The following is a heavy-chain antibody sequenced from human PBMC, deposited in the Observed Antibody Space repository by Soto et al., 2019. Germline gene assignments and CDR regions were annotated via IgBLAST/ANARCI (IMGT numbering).Heavy chain of an antibody. V-gene: IGHV3-30*02. Sequence: RTLSGEMPGFENSTYGPHRVRQAPCKGLQLVAFQCLDGSNQDYAASVKGRFTSSRDNYRNTLYLQLNNLRSDDKAEYYGTNDDSRATHFAGIGYWGRGTLASVSS. CDR1: GFENSTYG. CDR2: QCLDGSNQ. CDR3: TNDDSRATHFAGIGY. J-gene: IGHJ4*02. D-gene: IGHD2-21*01.